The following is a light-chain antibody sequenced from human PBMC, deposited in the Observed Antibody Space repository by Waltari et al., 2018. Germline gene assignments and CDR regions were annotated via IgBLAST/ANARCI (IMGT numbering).Light chain of an antibody. Sequence: QTVVTQEPSFSVSPGGTVTLTCGLSSGSVSTSYYPSWYQQTPGQAPRTLIYRTNTRASGVPDRFSGSILGNKAALTIAGAQADDESDYYCVLYMGSGISVFGGGTKLTVL. CDR2: RTN. CDR3: VLYMGSGISV. CDR1: SGSVSTSYY. V-gene: IGLV8-61*01. J-gene: IGLJ2*01.